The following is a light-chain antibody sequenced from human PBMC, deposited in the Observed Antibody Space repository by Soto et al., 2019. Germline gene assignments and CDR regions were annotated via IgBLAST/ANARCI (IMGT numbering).Light chain of an antibody. CDR2: EVS. J-gene: IGLJ1*01. Sequence: QSVLTQPASVCESPGQSITISCTATSSDVGNYNYVSWYQQYPGKAPHLMIYEVSNRPSGVYNRFSGSKSGNTASLTISGLQAEDEADYYCGSYTSSSTFVFGTGTKVTVL. V-gene: IGLV2-14*01. CDR1: SSDVGNYNY. CDR3: GSYTSSSTFV.